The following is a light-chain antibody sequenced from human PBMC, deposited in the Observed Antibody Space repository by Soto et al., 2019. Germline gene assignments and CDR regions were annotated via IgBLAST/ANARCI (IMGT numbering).Light chain of an antibody. Sequence: DIQMTQSPPSLSVSVGDRVTITCQASQDISNYLHWFQQKPGKAPQLLIFDVSNLQTGVPSRFSGGGSGTDFALTIRSLEPEDIATYYCKQYDSLPLTFGQGTRLEIK. CDR1: QDISNY. J-gene: IGKJ5*01. V-gene: IGKV1-33*01. CDR3: KQYDSLPLT. CDR2: DVS.